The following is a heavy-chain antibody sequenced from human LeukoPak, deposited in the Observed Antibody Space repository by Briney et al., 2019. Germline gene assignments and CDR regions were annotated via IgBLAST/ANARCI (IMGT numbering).Heavy chain of an antibody. CDR2: IYYSGSN. V-gene: IGHV4-39*01. CDR1: GGSISSSSYY. CDR3: ASPNYYDSSGYYA. J-gene: IGHJ5*02. D-gene: IGHD3-22*01. Sequence: PSETLSLTCTVSGGSISSSSYYWGWIRQPPGKGLEWIGSIYYSGSNYYNPSLKSRVTISVDTSKNQFSLKLSSVTAADTAVYYCASPNYYDSSGYYAWGQGTLVTVSS.